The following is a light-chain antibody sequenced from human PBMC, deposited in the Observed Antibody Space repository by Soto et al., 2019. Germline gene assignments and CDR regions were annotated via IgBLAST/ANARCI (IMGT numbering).Light chain of an antibody. CDR3: QQYNNST. Sequence: DIQMTQSPSTLPASVGDRVTITCRASQSISNWLAWYQQKPGKAPKLLSYKASTLKSGVPSRFSGSESGTEITLTISSLPPDDFTTYYCQQYNNSTFGQGTKV. J-gene: IGKJ1*01. CDR2: KAS. CDR1: QSISNW. V-gene: IGKV1-5*03.